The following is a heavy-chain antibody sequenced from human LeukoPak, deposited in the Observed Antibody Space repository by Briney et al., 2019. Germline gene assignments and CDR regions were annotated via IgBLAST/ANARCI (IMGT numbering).Heavy chain of an antibody. J-gene: IGHJ6*03. Sequence: ASVKVSCKASGYTFTSYGISWVRQAPGQGREWMGWISAYNGNTNYAQKFQGRVTMTRDTSTSTVYMELSSLRSEDTAVYYCARDALHSGSYGYYYYYMDVWGKGTTVTVSS. D-gene: IGHD1-26*01. V-gene: IGHV1-18*01. CDR3: ARDALHSGSYGYYYYYMDV. CDR1: GYTFTSYG. CDR2: ISAYNGNT.